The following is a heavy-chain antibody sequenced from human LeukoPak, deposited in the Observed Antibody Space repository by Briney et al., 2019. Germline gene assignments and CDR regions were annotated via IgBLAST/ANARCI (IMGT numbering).Heavy chain of an antibody. CDR1: HDSFTSYY. Sequence: PSETLSLTCSVSHDSFTSYYWNWIRQPPGKGLEWIGSIYYSGSTYYNPSLKSRVTISVDTSKNQFSLKLSSVTAADTAVYYCARLVVPAATFDYWGQGTLVTVSS. D-gene: IGHD2-2*01. V-gene: IGHV4-39*01. CDR3: ARLVVPAATFDY. J-gene: IGHJ4*02. CDR2: IYYSGST.